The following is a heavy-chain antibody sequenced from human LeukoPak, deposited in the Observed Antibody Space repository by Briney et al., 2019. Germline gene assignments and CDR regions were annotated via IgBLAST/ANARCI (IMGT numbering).Heavy chain of an antibody. CDR3: ARERIFGVVVSNWFDP. V-gene: IGHV3-53*01. CDR1: GFTVSSNY. J-gene: IGHJ5*02. CDR2: IYSGGST. D-gene: IGHD3-3*01. Sequence: GGSLRLSCAASGFTVSSNYMSWVRQAPGKGLEWVSVIYSGGSTYYADSVKGRFTISRDNSKTTLYLQMNSLRAEDTAVYYCARERIFGVVVSNWFDPWGQGTLVTVSS.